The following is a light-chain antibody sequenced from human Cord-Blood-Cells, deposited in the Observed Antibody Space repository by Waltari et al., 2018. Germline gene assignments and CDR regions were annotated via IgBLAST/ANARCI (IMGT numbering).Light chain of an antibody. CDR3: NSRDSSGNHVV. CDR1: CLRSYY. J-gene: IGLJ2*01. V-gene: IGLV3-19*01. CDR2: GKN. Sequence: SSELTQDPTVSVALGQTVRITCQGDCLRSYYARWYQQKPGQAPVLVIYGKNNGPSGIPDRFSGASSGNTASLASTGAQAEDEAYYYCNSRDSSGNHVVFGGGTKLTVL.